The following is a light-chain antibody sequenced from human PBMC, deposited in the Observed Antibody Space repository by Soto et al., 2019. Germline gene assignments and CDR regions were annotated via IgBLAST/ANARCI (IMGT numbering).Light chain of an antibody. CDR3: SSYTSSSTRV. J-gene: IGLJ1*01. Sequence: QSALTQRASVSGSPGQSITISCTVAISDVCGYNYVSWYQQHPGKAPKLMIYEVSNRPSGVSNRFSGSKSGNTASLTISGLQAEDEADYYCSSYTSSSTRVFGTGTKVTV. CDR1: ISDVCGYNY. V-gene: IGLV2-14*01. CDR2: EVS.